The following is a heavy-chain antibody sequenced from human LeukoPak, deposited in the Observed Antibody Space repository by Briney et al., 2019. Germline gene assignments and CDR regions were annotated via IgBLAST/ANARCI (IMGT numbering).Heavy chain of an antibody. D-gene: IGHD2-8*01. CDR1: GFTFSSYA. V-gene: IGHV3-23*01. Sequence: GGSLRLSCAASGFTFSSYAMSWVRQAPGKGLEWVSGISASGGDTFYADSVKGRFTISRDNSKNTLSLQTNSLRVEDTAIYYCAKDVRRCNGACTWGQGTLVTVSS. J-gene: IGHJ5*02. CDR2: ISASGGDT. CDR3: AKDVRRCNGACT.